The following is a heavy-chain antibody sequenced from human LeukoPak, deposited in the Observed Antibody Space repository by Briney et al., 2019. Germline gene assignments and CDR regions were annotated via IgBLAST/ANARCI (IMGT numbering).Heavy chain of an antibody. CDR1: GFTFNSHA. J-gene: IGHJ4*02. V-gene: IGHV3-23*01. Sequence: SGGSLRLSCAASGFTFNSHAMSWVCQAPGKGLEWVSGINGNGASTYYSDSVKGRFTISRDNSKNTVYLLMSSLRAEDTAVYYCAKDQGYSYYYLDYWGQGTLVTVSS. D-gene: IGHD5-18*01. CDR3: AKDQGYSYYYLDY. CDR2: INGNGAST.